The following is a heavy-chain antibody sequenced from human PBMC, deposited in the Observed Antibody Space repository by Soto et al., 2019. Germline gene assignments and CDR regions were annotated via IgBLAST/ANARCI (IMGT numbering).Heavy chain of an antibody. CDR3: AADHSYYYDSSGYLFDY. D-gene: IGHD3-22*01. CDR1: GFTFNSSA. CDR2: IVVGSGNT. V-gene: IGHV1-58*01. Sequence: SVKVSCKASGFTFNSSAVQWVRQARGQRLEWIGWIVVGSGNTNYAQKFQERVTITRDMSTSTAYMELSSLRSEDTAVYYCAADHSYYYDSSGYLFDYWGQGTLVTVSS. J-gene: IGHJ4*02.